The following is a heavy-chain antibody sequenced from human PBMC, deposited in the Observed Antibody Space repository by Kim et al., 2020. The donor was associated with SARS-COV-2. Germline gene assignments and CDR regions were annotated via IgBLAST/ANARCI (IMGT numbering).Heavy chain of an antibody. V-gene: IGHV1-46*01. Sequence: SYAQKFQGRVTMTRDTSTSTVYMELSSLRSEDTAVYYCARGASYDNFFDYWGQGTLVTVSS. D-gene: IGHD3-9*01. J-gene: IGHJ4*02. CDR3: ARGASYDNFFDY.